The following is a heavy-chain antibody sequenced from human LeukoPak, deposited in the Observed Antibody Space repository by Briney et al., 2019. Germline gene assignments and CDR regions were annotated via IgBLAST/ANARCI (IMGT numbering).Heavy chain of an antibody. V-gene: IGHV1-18*04. CDR3: ARSGPLKRSTVTTRRGNYFDY. Sequence: GASVKVSCKASGYTFTSYGISWVRQAPGQGLEWMGWISAYNGNTNYAQKLQGRVTMTTDTSTSTAYMELRSRRSDDTAVYYCARSGPLKRSTVTTRRGNYFDYWGQGTLVTVSS. CDR1: GYTFTSYG. CDR2: ISAYNGNT. J-gene: IGHJ4*02. D-gene: IGHD4-17*01.